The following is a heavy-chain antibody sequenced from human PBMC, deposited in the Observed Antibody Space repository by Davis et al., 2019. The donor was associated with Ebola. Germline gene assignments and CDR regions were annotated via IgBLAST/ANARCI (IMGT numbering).Heavy chain of an antibody. D-gene: IGHD3-9*01. CDR2: INHSGST. V-gene: IGHV4-34*01. CDR3: ARGSYDILTGWLDY. Sequence: MPSETLSLTCTVSGGSISSYYWSWIRQPPGKGLEWIGEINHSGSTNYNPSLKSRVTISVDKSKNQFSLKLSSVTAADTAVYYCARGSYDILTGWLDYWGQGTLVTVSS. CDR1: GGSISSYY. J-gene: IGHJ4*02.